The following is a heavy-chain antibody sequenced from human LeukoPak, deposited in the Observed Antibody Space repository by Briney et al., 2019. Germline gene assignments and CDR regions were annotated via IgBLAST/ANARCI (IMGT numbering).Heavy chain of an antibody. CDR3: ARLDTALSSIQI. V-gene: IGHV4-59*01. CDR1: GGSINNYY. CDR2: IYYSGST. D-gene: IGHD5-18*01. Sequence: SETLSLTCTVSGGSINNYYWSWLRQPPGKGLEWIGYIYYSGSTNYNPSLKSRVTISVDTSKNQVSLKLSSVTAADTAVYYCARLDTALSSIQIWGQGTLVTVSS. J-gene: IGHJ4*02.